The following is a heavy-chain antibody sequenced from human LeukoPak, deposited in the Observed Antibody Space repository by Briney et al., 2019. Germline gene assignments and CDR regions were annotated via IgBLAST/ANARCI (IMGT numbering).Heavy chain of an antibody. CDR2: INPNSGDS. CDR1: GYKFTGYY. V-gene: IGHV1-2*02. CDR3: AREIGGILVFDY. Sequence: SVQVSCKASGYKFTGYYMHWVRQAPGQGLEWMGWINPNSGDSHHAQKFQGRVTMTRDTSISTAYMELSRLRSDDTAVYYCAREIGGILVFDYWGQGTLVTVSS. J-gene: IGHJ4*02. D-gene: IGHD5-18*01.